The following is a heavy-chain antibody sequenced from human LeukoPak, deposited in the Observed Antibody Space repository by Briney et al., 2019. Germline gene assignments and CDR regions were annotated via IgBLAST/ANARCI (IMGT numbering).Heavy chain of an antibody. CDR1: GFSVSNNY. V-gene: IGHV3-53*01. D-gene: IGHD6-13*01. CDR3: AKDMRRSIAAAEG. CDR2: IYSGGST. Sequence: PGGSLRLSCAASGFSVSNNYMIWVRQAPGKGLEWVSIIYSGGSTYYADSVKGRFTISRDNSKNTLYLQMNSLRAEDTAVYYCAKDMRRSIAAAEGWGQGTLVTVSS. J-gene: IGHJ4*02.